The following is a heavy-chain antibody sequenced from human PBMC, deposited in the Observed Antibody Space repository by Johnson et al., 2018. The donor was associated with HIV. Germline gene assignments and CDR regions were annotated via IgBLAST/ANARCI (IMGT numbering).Heavy chain of an antibody. Sequence: VQLVESGGGLVQPGGSLRLSCAASGFSFSNYGMHWVRQAPGKGLEWVTFMRYDGSNIYYVDSVKGRFTISRDNSKNTLYLQMNSLRAEDSAVYYCARGEYGDYGRDAFDIWGQGTMVTVS. J-gene: IGHJ3*02. V-gene: IGHV3-30*02. CDR2: MRYDGSNI. CDR3: ARGEYGDYGRDAFDI. D-gene: IGHD4-17*01. CDR1: GFSFSNYG.